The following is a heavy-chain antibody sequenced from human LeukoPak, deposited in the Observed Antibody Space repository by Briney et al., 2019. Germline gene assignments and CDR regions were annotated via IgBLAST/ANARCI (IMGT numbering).Heavy chain of an antibody. D-gene: IGHD2-21*02. V-gene: IGHV3-33*01. Sequence: GGSLRLSCAASGFTFRNHGMYWVRQAPGKGLEWVAVIWYDGSTTYYGDAVKGRFTIYRDNSKDTLYLQMNSLRVEDTAVYYCARWGDGSKLDYWGQGTLVTVSS. CDR2: IWYDGSTT. CDR3: ARWGDGSKLDY. CDR1: GFTFRNHG. J-gene: IGHJ4*02.